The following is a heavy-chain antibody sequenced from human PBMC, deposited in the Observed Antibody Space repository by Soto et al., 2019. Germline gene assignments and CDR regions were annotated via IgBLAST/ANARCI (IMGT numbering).Heavy chain of an antibody. CDR3: ARSLDFQL. CDR2: SDYSGST. CDR1: GDSISNYF. V-gene: IGHV4-59*01. Sequence: QVQLQESGPGLVKPSETLSLTCTVSGDSISNYFWTWIRQPPGKGLEWMGFSDYSGSTSYNPSLKSRVTISIDTSKNQFSLKLSSVTAADTAVYYCARSLDFQLWGQGTLVTVSS. J-gene: IGHJ1*01.